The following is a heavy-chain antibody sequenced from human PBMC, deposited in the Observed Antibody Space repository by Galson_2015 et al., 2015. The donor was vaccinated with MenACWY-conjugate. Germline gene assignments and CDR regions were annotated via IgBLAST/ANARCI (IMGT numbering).Heavy chain of an antibody. Sequence: QFGAEVKQPGESLKISCKGSGYYFTSYWIAWVRQIPGKGLEWMGLISPGDSNTRYSPSFQGQVTISADKSISTAYLQWSSLKASDTAMYYCARHPPGGRGMDVWGQGTTVTVSS. D-gene: IGHD1-26*01. CDR3: ARHPPGGRGMDV. J-gene: IGHJ6*02. V-gene: IGHV5-51*01. CDR1: GYYFTSYW. CDR2: ISPGDSNT.